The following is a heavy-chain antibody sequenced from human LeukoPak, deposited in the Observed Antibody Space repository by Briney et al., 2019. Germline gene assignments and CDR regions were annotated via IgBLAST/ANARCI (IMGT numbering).Heavy chain of an antibody. CDR2: IWYDGSNK. J-gene: IGHJ4*02. V-gene: IGHV3-33*06. CDR1: GFTFSSYG. Sequence: GGSLRLSCAASGFTFSSYGMHWVRQAPGKGLEWVAIIWYDGSNKYYADSVKGRFTISRDNSKNTLYLQMNSLRAEDTAVYYRAKEYYYDSSGYFDYWGQGTLVTVSS. CDR3: AKEYYYDSSGYFDY. D-gene: IGHD3-22*01.